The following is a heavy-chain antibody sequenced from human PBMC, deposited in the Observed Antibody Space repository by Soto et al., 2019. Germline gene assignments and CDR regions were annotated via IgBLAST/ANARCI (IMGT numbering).Heavy chain of an antibody. CDR1: GFTLSSYS. CDR2: ISGSGGTI. V-gene: IGHV3-48*02. D-gene: IGHD6-19*01. CDR3: ARETGLRSSGWSYYFDF. J-gene: IGHJ4*02. Sequence: EVQLVESGGGLVQPGGSLRLSCAASGFTLSSYSMHWVRQAPGKGLEWVSYISGSGGTIYNADSVKGRFTISRDNAKNSLSVQMNSLRDEDTAVYFCARETGLRSSGWSYYFDFWGQGTRVTVSS.